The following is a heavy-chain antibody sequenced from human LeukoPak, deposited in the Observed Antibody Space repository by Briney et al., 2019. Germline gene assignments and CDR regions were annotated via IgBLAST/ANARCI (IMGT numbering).Heavy chain of an antibody. V-gene: IGHV3-21*01. CDR2: ISSSSPYI. CDR1: GFTFSDYS. CDR3: ARLYSRVGAFDY. J-gene: IGHJ4*02. D-gene: IGHD5-18*01. Sequence: GSLRLSCAASGFTFSDYSMNWVRQAPREGLEWVASISSSSPYIYYTDSVKGRFTISRDNAKNSLYLQMNSLRAEGTAVYYCARLYSRVGAFDYWGQGTLVTVS.